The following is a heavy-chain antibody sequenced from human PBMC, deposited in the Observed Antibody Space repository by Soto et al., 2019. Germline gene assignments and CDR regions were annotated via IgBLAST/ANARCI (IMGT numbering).Heavy chain of an antibody. J-gene: IGHJ4*02. CDR3: ATNNVLRYFDWLPDFDY. CDR2: IYYSGST. Sequence: SETLSLTCTVSGGSISSSSYYWGWIRQPPGKGLEWIGSIYYSGSTYYNPSLKSRVTISVDTSKNQFSLKLSSVTAADTAVYYCATNNVLRYFDWLPDFDYWGQGTLVTVAS. D-gene: IGHD3-9*01. CDR1: GGSISSSSYY. V-gene: IGHV4-39*01.